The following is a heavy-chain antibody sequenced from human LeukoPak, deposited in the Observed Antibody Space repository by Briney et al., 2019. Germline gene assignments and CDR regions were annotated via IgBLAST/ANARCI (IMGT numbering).Heavy chain of an antibody. J-gene: IGHJ4*02. CDR2: IRSKAYGGTT. CDR3: TRVGSYYYDSSGYYYGDY. D-gene: IGHD3-22*01. CDR1: GFTFGDYA. Sequence: GGSLRLSCTASGFTFGDYAMSWVRQAPGKGLEWVGFIRSKAYGGTTEYAASVKGRFTISRDDSKSIAHLQMNSLKTEDTAVYYCTRVGSYYYDSSGYYYGDYWGQGTLVTVSS. V-gene: IGHV3-49*04.